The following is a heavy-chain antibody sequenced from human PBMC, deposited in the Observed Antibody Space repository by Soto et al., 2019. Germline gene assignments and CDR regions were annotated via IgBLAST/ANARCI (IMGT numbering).Heavy chain of an antibody. Sequence: GGSLRLSCAASGFIFSDYGMHWVRQAPGKGLEWMATISSDGSDKYYADSVKGRFTISRDNSKNTLYLQMNSLRAEDTAVYYCAKNHLPQSYYDLPWFDPWGQGTLVTVSA. CDR3: AKNHLPQSYYDLPWFDP. V-gene: IGHV3-30*18. J-gene: IGHJ5*02. CDR2: ISSDGSDK. CDR1: GFIFSDYG. D-gene: IGHD3-3*01.